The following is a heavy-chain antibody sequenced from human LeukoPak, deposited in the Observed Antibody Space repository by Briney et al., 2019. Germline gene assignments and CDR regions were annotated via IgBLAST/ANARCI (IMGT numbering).Heavy chain of an antibody. CDR2: ISSSSSYI. J-gene: IGHJ6*03. CDR1: GFTFSNYN. Sequence: PGGSLRLSCAASGFTFSNYNMNWVRQAPGKGLEWVSSISSSSSYIYYADSVKGRFTISRDNAKNSLYLQMHSLRAEDTAVYYCARDNYYYYMDVWGKGTTVTVSS. CDR3: ARDNYYYYMDV. V-gene: IGHV3-21*01.